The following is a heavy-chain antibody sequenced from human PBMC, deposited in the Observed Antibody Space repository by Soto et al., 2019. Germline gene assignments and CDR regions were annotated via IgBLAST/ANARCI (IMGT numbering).Heavy chain of an antibody. CDR2: IYPKSGGT. Sequence: QVQLVQSGAEVKKPGASVKVSCKASGYTFTDYHMHWVRQAPGQGLEWMGWIYPKSGGTNYAQKFQGWVTMTTDTSISTAYMELSSLKSDDTAVYYCVRENWYYENWGQGTLVTVS. CDR3: VRENWYYEN. V-gene: IGHV1-2*04. CDR1: GYTFTDYH. D-gene: IGHD1-7*01. J-gene: IGHJ4*02.